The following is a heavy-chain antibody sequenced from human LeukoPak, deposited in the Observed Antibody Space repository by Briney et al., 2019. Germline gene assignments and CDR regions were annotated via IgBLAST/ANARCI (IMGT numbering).Heavy chain of an antibody. CDR3: ARCANWNYRRTDYYYYYMDV. D-gene: IGHD1-7*01. J-gene: IGHJ6*03. CDR1: GGTLSSYA. Sequence: ASVKVSCKASGGTLSSYAISWVRQAPGQGLEWMGGIIPIFGTANYAQKFQGRVTITTDESTSTAYMELSSLRSEDTAVYYCARCANWNYRRTDYYYYYMDVWGKGTTVTVSS. V-gene: IGHV1-69*05. CDR2: IIPIFGTA.